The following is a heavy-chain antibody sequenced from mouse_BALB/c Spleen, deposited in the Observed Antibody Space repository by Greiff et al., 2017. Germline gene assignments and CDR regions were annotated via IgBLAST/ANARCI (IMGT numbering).Heavy chain of an antibody. V-gene: IGHV5-6-4*01. D-gene: IGHD3-3*01. CDR3: TRDRGDWYFDV. Sequence: EVQLVESGGGLVKPGGSLKLSCAASGFTFSSYTMSWVRQTPEKRLEWVATISSGGSYTYYPDSVKGRFTISRDNAKNTLYLQMSSLKSEDTAMYYCTRDRGDWYFDVWGAGTTVTVSS. CDR1: GFTFSSYT. CDR2: ISSGGSYT. J-gene: IGHJ1*01.